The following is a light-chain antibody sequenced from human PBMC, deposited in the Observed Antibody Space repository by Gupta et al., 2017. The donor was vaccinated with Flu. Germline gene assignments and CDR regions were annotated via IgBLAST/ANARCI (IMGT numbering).Light chain of an antibody. Sequence: EIVMTQSPATLSVSAGERATLTCSASQSVSSNLAWYQQKPGQAPRLLIYDASTMTTGIPARFSGSGSGTEFTLTISSLQSEDFAVYYCQQYNNWPLTFGGGTKVEIK. J-gene: IGKJ4*01. CDR3: QQYNNWPLT. CDR2: DAS. V-gene: IGKV3-15*01. CDR1: QSVSSN.